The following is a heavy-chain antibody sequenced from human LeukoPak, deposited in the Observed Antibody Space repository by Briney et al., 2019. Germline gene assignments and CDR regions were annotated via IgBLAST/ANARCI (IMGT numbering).Heavy chain of an antibody. CDR1: GGSISSYY. Sequence: SSETLSLTCTVSGGSISSYYWSWIRQPPGKGLEWIGYIYYSGSTNYNPSLKSRVTISVDTSKNQFSLKLSSVTAADTAVYYRARSGGPLPWDYWGQGTLVTVSS. J-gene: IGHJ4*02. V-gene: IGHV4-59*01. CDR3: ARSGGPLPWDY. CDR2: IYYSGST. D-gene: IGHD3-10*01.